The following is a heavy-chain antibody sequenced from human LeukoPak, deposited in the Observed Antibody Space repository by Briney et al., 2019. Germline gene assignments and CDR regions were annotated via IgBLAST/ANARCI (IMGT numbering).Heavy chain of an antibody. CDR3: ARGSNYYGMDV. CDR1: GGSISSYY. Sequence: SETLSLTCTVSGGSISSYYWSWIRQPPGEGLEWIGYIYYSGSTNYNPSLKSRVTISVDTSKNQFSLKLSSVTAADTAVYYCARGSNYYGMDVWGQGTTVTVSS. CDR2: IYYSGST. J-gene: IGHJ6*02. V-gene: IGHV4-59*01.